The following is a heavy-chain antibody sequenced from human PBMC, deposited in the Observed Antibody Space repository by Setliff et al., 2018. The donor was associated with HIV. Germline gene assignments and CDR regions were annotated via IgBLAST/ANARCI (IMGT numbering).Heavy chain of an antibody. V-gene: IGHV1-2*02. CDR1: GGTFSSYP. J-gene: IGHJ4*02. CDR3: ARDLNSSPFDY. CDR2: INPNSGGT. D-gene: IGHD6-13*01. Sequence: ASVKVSCKASGGTFSSYPISWVRQAPGQGLEWMGWINPNSGGTNYAQKFQGRVTMTRDTSISTTYMELSRLRSDDTAVYYCARDLNSSPFDYWGQGTLVTVSS.